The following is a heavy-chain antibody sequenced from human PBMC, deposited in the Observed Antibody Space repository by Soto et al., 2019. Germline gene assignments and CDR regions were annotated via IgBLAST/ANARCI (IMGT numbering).Heavy chain of an antibody. CDR3: ARCWALATPEDYFDY. CDR1: GGTFSSYT. V-gene: IGHV1-69*02. D-gene: IGHD5-12*01. CDR2: IIPILGIA. J-gene: IGHJ4*02. Sequence: QVQLVQSGAEVKKPGSSVKVSCKASGGTFSSYTISWVRQAPGQGLEWMGRIIPILGIANYAQKFQGSVTIXXDXSXXTADLELSSLRCEDTAGYYCARCWALATPEDYFDYQGQGTLVTLSS.